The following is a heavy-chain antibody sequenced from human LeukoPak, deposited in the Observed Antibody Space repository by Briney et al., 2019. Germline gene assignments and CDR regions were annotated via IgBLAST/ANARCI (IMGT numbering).Heavy chain of an antibody. CDR3: ARSNLGSYDQSGYYHY. D-gene: IGHD3-22*01. CDR2: IYISGNT. J-gene: IGHJ4*02. V-gene: IGHV4-4*07. Sequence: PSETLPLTCTVSGGSLSGYYWNWIRQPAGKGLEWIGRIYISGNTWYKPSLQSRVTMSVDTSKNQFSLKMSSLTAADTAVYYCARSNLGSYDQSGYYHYWGQGTRVTVSS. CDR1: GGSLSGYY.